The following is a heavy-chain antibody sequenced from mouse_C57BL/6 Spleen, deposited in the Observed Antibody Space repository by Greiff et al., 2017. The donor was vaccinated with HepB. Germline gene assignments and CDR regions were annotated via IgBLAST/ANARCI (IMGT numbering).Heavy chain of an antibody. J-gene: IGHJ3*01. CDR3: ARYYYGRSPAWFAY. CDR1: GFTFSSYA. V-gene: IGHV5-4*01. D-gene: IGHD1-1*01. Sequence: EVQVVESGGGLVKPGGSLKLSCAASGFTFSSYAMSWVRQTPEKRLEWVATISDGGSYTYYPDNVQGRFTISRDKAKNNLYLQMSHMKSEDTAMYSGARYYYGRSPAWFAYWGQGTLVTVSA. CDR2: ISDGGSYT.